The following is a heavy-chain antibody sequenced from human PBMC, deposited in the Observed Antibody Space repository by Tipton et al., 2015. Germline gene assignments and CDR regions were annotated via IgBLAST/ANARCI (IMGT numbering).Heavy chain of an antibody. D-gene: IGHD3-22*01. CDR3: ARMYYYDGGAYYIGY. J-gene: IGHJ4*02. CDR2: IYYSGST. CDR1: GGPISSGGYY. V-gene: IGHV4-31*03. Sequence: TLSLTCTVSGGPISSGGYYWSWIRQHPGKGLEWIGYIYYSGSTFYNPSLKSRVTISVDTSKNQFSLKLSSVTAADTAVYYCARMYYYDGGAYYIGYWGQGTLVTVSS.